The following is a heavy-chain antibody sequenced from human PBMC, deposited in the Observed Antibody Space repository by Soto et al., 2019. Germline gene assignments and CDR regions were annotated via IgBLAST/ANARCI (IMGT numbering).Heavy chain of an antibody. CDR2: IHHRGTT. CDR1: GDSISSDNW. V-gene: IGHV4-4*02. CDR3: ARDQGSHPGD. J-gene: IGHJ4*02. D-gene: IGHD6-13*01. Sequence: QVQLQESGPGLVRPSGTVSLTCAVSGDSISSDNWWSWVRQAPGKGLEWIGEIHHRGTTNYNPSLKSRITMSVVPSKNLFSLTLISVTAADTAFYYCARDQGSHPGDWGQGTLVSVSS.